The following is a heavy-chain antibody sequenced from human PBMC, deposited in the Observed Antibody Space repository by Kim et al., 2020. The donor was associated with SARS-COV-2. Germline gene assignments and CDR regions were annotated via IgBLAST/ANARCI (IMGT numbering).Heavy chain of an antibody. J-gene: IGHJ4*02. Sequence: GESLNISCKGSGYSFTSYWIGWVRQMPGKGLEWMGIIYPGDSDTRYSPSFQGQVTISADKSISTAYLQWSSLKASDTAMYYCARLGYYGSGSYYNRCDYWGQGTLVTVSS. CDR1: GYSFTSYW. CDR2: IYPGDSDT. D-gene: IGHD3-10*01. V-gene: IGHV5-51*01. CDR3: ARLGYYGSGSYYNRCDY.